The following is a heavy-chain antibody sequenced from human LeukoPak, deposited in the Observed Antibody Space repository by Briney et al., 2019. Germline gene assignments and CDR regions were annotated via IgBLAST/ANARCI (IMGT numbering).Heavy chain of an antibody. CDR1: GGSFSGYY. D-gene: IGHD6-13*01. Sequence: TSETLSLTCAVFGGSFSGYYWSWIRQPPGKGLEWIGEINHSGSTNYNPSLKSRVTISVDTSKNQFSLKLSSVTAADTAVYYCARDYSSSWYFDYWGQGTLVTVSS. J-gene: IGHJ4*02. V-gene: IGHV4-34*01. CDR2: INHSGST. CDR3: ARDYSSSWYFDY.